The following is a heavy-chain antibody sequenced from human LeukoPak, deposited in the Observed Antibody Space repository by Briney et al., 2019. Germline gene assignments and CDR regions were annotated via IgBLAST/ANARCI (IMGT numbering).Heavy chain of an antibody. J-gene: IGHJ4*02. CDR3: ARVGYNKSPEEVDTAMVTRPYDY. CDR2: ISSSSSTI. Sequence: GGSLRLSCAASGFTFSSYSMNWVRQAPGKGLEWVSYISSSSSTIYYADSVKGRFTISRDNAKNSLYLQMNSLRAEDTAVYYCARVGYNKSPEEVDTAMVTRPYDYWGQGTLVTVSS. V-gene: IGHV3-48*01. CDR1: GFTFSSYS. D-gene: IGHD5-18*01.